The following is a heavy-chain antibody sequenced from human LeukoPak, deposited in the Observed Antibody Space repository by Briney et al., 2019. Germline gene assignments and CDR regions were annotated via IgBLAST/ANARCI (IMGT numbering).Heavy chain of an antibody. Sequence: ASVKVSCKASGYTFSSYGITWVRQASGQGLEWMGWISAYNGNTNFAQKLQGRVTMTTDTSTSTAYMELRGLRSDDTAVYYCARVVTLTGRCFDYWGQGTLVTVSS. CDR2: ISAYNGNT. V-gene: IGHV1-18*01. CDR3: ARVVTLTGRCFDY. J-gene: IGHJ4*02. D-gene: IGHD3-9*01. CDR1: GYTFSSYG.